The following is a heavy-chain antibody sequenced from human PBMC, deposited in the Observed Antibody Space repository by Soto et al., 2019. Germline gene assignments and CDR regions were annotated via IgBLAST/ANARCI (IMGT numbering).Heavy chain of an antibody. Sequence: GGSLRLSCAASGFTFSSYAMSWVRQAPGKGLEWVSAISGSGGSTYYADSVKGRFTISRDNSKNTLYLQMNSLRAEDTAVYYCAKDVALDYGDYNYYYGMDVWGQGTTVTVSS. CDR3: AKDVALDYGDYNYYYGMDV. V-gene: IGHV3-23*01. CDR1: GFTFSSYA. D-gene: IGHD4-17*01. CDR2: ISGSGGST. J-gene: IGHJ6*02.